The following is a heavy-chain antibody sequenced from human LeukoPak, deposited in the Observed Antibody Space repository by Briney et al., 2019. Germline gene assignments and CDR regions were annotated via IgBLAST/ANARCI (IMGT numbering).Heavy chain of an antibody. Sequence: PSGTLSLTCAVSGGSMSSTKWWSWVRQPPGKGLEWIGEIYHSGSTNYNPSLKSRITISVDKSKNQVSLNLNSVTAADTAVYYCARATFDSRGYYYEGEYWGQGTLVTVSS. D-gene: IGHD3-22*01. J-gene: IGHJ4*02. CDR2: IYHSGST. V-gene: IGHV4-4*02. CDR1: GGSMSSTKW. CDR3: ARATFDSRGYYYEGEY.